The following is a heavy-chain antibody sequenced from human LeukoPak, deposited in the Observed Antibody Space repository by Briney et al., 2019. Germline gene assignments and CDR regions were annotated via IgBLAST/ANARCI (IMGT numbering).Heavy chain of an antibody. Sequence: PGRSLRLSCAASGFTFSSYAMHWVRQAPGKGLEWVAVISYDGSNKYYADSVKGRFTISRDFPRNIVYLQMNTLSVEDTAVYYCARGFNHGDPFAYWGQGTLVTVSS. CDR3: ARGFNHGDPFAY. CDR1: GFTFSSYA. J-gene: IGHJ4*02. D-gene: IGHD4-17*01. CDR2: ISYDGSNK. V-gene: IGHV3-30*14.